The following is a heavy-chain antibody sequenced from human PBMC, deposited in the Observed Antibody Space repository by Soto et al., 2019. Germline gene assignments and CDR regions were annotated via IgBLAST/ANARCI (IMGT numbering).Heavy chain of an antibody. CDR3: ARDPYPEPPGNYFDY. J-gene: IGHJ4*02. V-gene: IGHV1-69*13. CDR1: GGTFSSYA. CDR2: IIPIFGTA. Sequence: SVKVSCKASGGTFSSYAISWVRQAPGQGLEWMGGIIPIFGTANYAQKFQGRVTITADESTSTAYMELSSLRSEDTAVYYCARDPYPEPPGNYFDYWGQGTLVTVSS. D-gene: IGHD2-2*01.